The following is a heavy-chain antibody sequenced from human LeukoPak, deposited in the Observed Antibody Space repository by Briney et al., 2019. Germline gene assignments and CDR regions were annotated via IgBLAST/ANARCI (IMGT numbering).Heavy chain of an antibody. Sequence: GGSLRLSCTGSGFTFGDYAMTWVRQAPGKGLEWVGFIGSQIYGGTPGYAASVKGRFTISRDDSEGVAYLQMNSLKTEDTAVYYCTRDQTPYYWGQGTLVTVSS. CDR3: TRDQTPYY. J-gene: IGHJ4*02. CDR2: IGSQIYGGTP. V-gene: IGHV3-49*04. CDR1: GFTFGDYA.